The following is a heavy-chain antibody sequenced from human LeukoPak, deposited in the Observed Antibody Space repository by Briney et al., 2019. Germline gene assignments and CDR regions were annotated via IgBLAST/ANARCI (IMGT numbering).Heavy chain of an antibody. J-gene: IGHJ5*02. CDR3: ARDAVGATRPIWFDP. Sequence: SVKVSCKASGYTFTSYGISWVRQAPGQGLEWMGRIIPILGIANYAQKFQGRVTITADKSTSTAYMELISLRSEDTAVYYCARDAVGATRPIWFDPWGQGTLVTVSS. CDR1: GYTFTSYG. D-gene: IGHD1-26*01. V-gene: IGHV1-69*04. CDR2: IIPILGIA.